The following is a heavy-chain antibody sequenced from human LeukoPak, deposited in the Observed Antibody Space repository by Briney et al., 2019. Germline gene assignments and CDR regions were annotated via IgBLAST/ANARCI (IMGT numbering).Heavy chain of an antibody. V-gene: IGHV3-21*01. D-gene: IGHD4-23*01. J-gene: IGHJ4*02. CDR2: ISSSSSYI. CDR1: GFTFSSYS. Sequence: GGSLRLSCAASGFTFSSYSMNWVRQAPGEGLEWVSSISSSSSYIYYAHSVKGRFTISRDNAKNSLYLQMNSLRAEDTAVYYCARAPNGGNSPPGWGQGTLVTVSS. CDR3: ARAPNGGNSPPG.